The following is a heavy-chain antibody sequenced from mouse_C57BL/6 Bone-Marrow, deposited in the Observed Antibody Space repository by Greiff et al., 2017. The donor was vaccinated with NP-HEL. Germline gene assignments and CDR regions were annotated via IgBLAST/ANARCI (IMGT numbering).Heavy chain of an antibody. CDR1: GFTFSDYY. V-gene: IGHV5-12*01. Sequence: EVQGVESGGGLVQPGGSLKLSCAASGFTFSDYYMYWVRQTPEKRLEWVAYISNGGGSTYYPDTVKGRFTISRDNAKNTLYLQMSRLKSEDTAMYYCARRAYYYYFDYWGQGTTLTVSS. CDR3: ARRAYYYYFDY. CDR2: ISNGGGST. D-gene: IGHD1-1*02. J-gene: IGHJ2*01.